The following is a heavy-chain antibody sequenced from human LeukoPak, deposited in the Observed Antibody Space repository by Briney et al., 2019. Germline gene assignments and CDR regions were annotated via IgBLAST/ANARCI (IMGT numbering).Heavy chain of an antibody. Sequence: GGSLRLSCAASGFTFSSYGMHWVRQAPGKGLEWVAFIRYDGSNKYYADSVKGRFTISRDNSKNTLYLQMNSLRAEDTAVYYCAKDRAGFLEYFQHWGQGTLVTVSS. D-gene: IGHD2-15*01. J-gene: IGHJ1*01. CDR3: AKDRAGFLEYFQH. V-gene: IGHV3-30*02. CDR2: IRYDGSNK. CDR1: GFTFSSYG.